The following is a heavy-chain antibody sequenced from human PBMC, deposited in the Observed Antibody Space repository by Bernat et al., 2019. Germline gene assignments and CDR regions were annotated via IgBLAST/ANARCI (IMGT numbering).Heavy chain of an antibody. V-gene: IGHV3-23*04. Sequence: VQLVESGGGVVQPGRPLRLSCAASGFTFSRNAMHWVRQAPGKGLEWVSAISGSGGSTYYADSVKGRFTISRDNSKNTLYLQMNSLRAEDTAVYYCAKSRGYYGSGDQFDYWGQGTLVTVSS. CDR3: AKSRGYYGSGDQFDY. D-gene: IGHD3-10*01. CDR1: GFTFSRNA. J-gene: IGHJ4*02. CDR2: ISGSGGST.